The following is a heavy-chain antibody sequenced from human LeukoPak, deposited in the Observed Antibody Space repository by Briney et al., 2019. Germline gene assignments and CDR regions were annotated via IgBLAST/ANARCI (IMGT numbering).Heavy chain of an antibody. CDR2: MSYDGSNE. V-gene: IGHV3-30*18. D-gene: IGHD6-19*01. Sequence: WGSPRLSCAASGFTFSSYAMSWVRQAPGKGLECVATMSYDGSNEYYADSVKGRFTISRDNFTNTLYLQMNSLRTEDTAVYFCAKDVHPWSSGWEYFDQWGLGTLVTVSS. CDR3: AKDVHPWSSGWEYFDQ. J-gene: IGHJ5*02. CDR1: GFTFSSYA.